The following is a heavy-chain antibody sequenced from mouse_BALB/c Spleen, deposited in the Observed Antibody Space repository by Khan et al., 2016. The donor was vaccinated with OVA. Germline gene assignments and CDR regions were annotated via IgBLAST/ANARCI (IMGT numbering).Heavy chain of an antibody. CDR3: ASAGYGGFAY. CDR1: GFTFSDYY. J-gene: IGHJ3*01. V-gene: IGHV5-4*02. D-gene: IGHD1-1*02. Sequence: EVELVESGGGLVKPGGSLKLSCAASGFTFSDYYMYWVRQTPEKRLEWVATISDGGSYTYYPDSVKGRFTISRDNAKNNLYLQMSSLKSEDTASYYCASAGYGGFAYWGQGTLVTVSA. CDR2: ISDGGSYT.